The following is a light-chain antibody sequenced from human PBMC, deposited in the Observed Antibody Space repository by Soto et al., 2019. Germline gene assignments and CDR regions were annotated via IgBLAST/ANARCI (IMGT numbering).Light chain of an antibody. Sequence: EIVLTQSPGTLSLSPGERATLSCRASQCVRNDYLAWYQQKPGQAPRLLIYGASSRATGTPDRCSGSGSGTDFTLTISRLEPADFAVYYCQQYGSSPWTFGQGTKVEIK. J-gene: IGKJ1*01. CDR2: GAS. CDR3: QQYGSSPWT. V-gene: IGKV3-20*01. CDR1: QCVRNDY.